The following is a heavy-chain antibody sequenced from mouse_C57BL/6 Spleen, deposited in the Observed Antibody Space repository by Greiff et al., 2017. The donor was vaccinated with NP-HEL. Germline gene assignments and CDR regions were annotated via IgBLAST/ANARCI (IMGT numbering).Heavy chain of an antibody. CDR2: IDPETGGT. CDR3: TRGNYGSSSYYAMDY. D-gene: IGHD1-1*01. Sequence: VQGVESGAELVRPGASVTLSCKASGYTFTDYEMHWVKQTPVHGLEWIGAIDPETGGTAYNQKFKGKAILTADKSSSTAYMELRSLTSEDSAVYYCTRGNYGSSSYYAMDYWGQGTSVTVSS. V-gene: IGHV1-15*01. J-gene: IGHJ4*01. CDR1: GYTFTDYE.